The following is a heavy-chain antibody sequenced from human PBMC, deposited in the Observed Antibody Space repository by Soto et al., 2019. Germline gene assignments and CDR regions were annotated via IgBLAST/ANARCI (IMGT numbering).Heavy chain of an antibody. CDR2: ISYDGDHK. V-gene: IGHV3-30-3*01. J-gene: IGHJ4*02. D-gene: IGHD3-9*01. Sequence: QVQLVESGGGVVQPGRSLRLSCAASGFSFSTYAMHWVRQTPGKGLEWVAVISYDGDHKYYTDSLKGRFTISRDNSKNTLYLLMNSLRSEDTAIYYCARDPATQDNDNLTGYFHFDYWGQGTLVTVSS. CDR1: GFSFSTYA. CDR3: ARDPATQDNDNLTGYFHFDY.